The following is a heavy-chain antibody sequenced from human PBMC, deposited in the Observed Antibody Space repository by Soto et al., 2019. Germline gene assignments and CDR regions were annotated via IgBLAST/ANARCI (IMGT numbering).Heavy chain of an antibody. V-gene: IGHV4-4*02. CDR1: GDSISRSVW. Sequence: SATLSLTCAVSGDSISRSVWWTWVRQPPGKGLEWIGEVFHNGDTNYNPSLKSRVTMSVDKSTNDFSLKVTSVTAADTAIYYCARKAWVRFDYWGQGALVTVSS. CDR3: ARKAWVRFDY. J-gene: IGHJ4*02. CDR2: VFHNGDT. D-gene: IGHD7-27*01.